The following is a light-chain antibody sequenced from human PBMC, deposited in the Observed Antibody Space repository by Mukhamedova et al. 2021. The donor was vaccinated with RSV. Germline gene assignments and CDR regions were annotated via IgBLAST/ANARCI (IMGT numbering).Light chain of an antibody. J-gene: IGLJ2*01. CDR2: DES. CDR1: NIGSKS. Sequence: GQTARITCGGNNIGSKSVHWYQQKAGQAPVLVVYDESDRPSGIPERFSGSNSGNTATLTISRVEAGDEADYYCQVWGSSSDHVV. CDR3: QVWGSSSDHVV. V-gene: IGLV3-21*02.